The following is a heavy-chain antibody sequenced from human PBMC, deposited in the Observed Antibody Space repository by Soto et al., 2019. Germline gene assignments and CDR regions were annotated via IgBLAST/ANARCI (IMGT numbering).Heavy chain of an antibody. V-gene: IGHV1-46*01. D-gene: IGHD3-22*01. J-gene: IGHJ4*02. CDR3: ARGYYYDSSGYYIDY. CDR1: GYTFTSYY. CDR2: INPSGGST. Sequence: ASVKVSCKASGYTFTSYYMHWGRQAPGQGLEWMGIINPSGGSTSYAHKFQVRVTMTRDTATSTVYIELSSLRSEDTAVYYCARGYYYDSSGYYIDYWGQGTLVTVSS.